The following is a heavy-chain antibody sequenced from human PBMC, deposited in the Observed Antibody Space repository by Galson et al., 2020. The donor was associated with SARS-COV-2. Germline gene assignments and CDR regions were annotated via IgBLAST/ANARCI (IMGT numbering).Heavy chain of an antibody. V-gene: IGHV3-7*03. CDR3: ARDRPLDY. CDR1: GFTFSAYW. J-gene: IGHJ4*02. Sequence: GGSLRLSCAASGFTFSAYWMSWVRQAPGKGLEWVANIKQDGSDKYYVDSVKGRFTISRDNAKNTLFLQMNSLRVEDAAVYFCARDRPLDYWGQGTLVTVSS. CDR2: IKQDGSDK.